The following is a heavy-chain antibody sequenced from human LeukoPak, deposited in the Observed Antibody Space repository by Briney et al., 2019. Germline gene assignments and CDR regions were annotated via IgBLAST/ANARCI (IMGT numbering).Heavy chain of an antibody. V-gene: IGHV4-34*01. CDR3: ARGKFVGATIYYYYYMDV. D-gene: IGHD1-26*01. J-gene: IGHJ6*03. CDR1: GWSFSGYY. Sequence: PSETLPLTCAVYGWSFSGYYWSWIRQPPGKGLEWIGDINHSRSTNYNASLESRVTISVDTSKTQFSLKLSSVTAADTAVYYCARGKFVGATIYYYYYMDVWGKGTTVTVSS. CDR2: INHSRST.